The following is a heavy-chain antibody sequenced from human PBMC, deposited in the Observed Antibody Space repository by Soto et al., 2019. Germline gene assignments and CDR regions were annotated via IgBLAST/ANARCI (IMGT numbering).Heavy chain of an antibody. CDR2: IIPILGIA. D-gene: IGHD3-9*01. J-gene: IGHJ6*03. CDR3: ARSRYDILTGSPSYYYMDV. V-gene: IGHV1-69*02. Sequence: QVQLVQSGAEVKKPGSSVKVSCKASGGTFSSYTISWVRQAPGQGLEWMGRIIPILGIANYAQKFQGRVTITADKSTSTAYMELSSLRSDDTAVYYCARSRYDILTGSPSYYYMDVWGKGTTVTVSS. CDR1: GGTFSSYT.